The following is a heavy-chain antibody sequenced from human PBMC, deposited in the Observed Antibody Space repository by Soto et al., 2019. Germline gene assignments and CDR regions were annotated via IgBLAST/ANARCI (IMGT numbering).Heavy chain of an antibody. Sequence: SETLSLTCAVYGGSFSGYYWSWIRQPPGKGLEWIGEINHSGSTNYNPSLKSRVTISVDTSKNQFSLKLSSVTAADTAVYYCASETTRTYYDFWSGYSSGLDYWGQGTLVTVSS. CDR3: ASETTRTYYDFWSGYSSGLDY. V-gene: IGHV4-34*01. CDR1: GGSFSGYY. D-gene: IGHD3-3*01. J-gene: IGHJ4*02. CDR2: INHSGST.